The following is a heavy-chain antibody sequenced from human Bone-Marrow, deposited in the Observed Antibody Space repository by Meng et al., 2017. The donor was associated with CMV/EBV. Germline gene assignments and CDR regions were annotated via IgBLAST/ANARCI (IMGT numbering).Heavy chain of an antibody. CDR1: GFTFSSGS. V-gene: IGHV3-21*01. J-gene: IGHJ6*02. CDR2: ISSSSSYI. Sequence: GESLKISCSASGFTFSSGSMNWVRQGPGKGLEWVSSISSSSSYIYYADSVKGRFTISRDNAKNSLYLQMNSLRAEDTAVYYCARDIASGYDYYYYGMDVWGQGTMVTVSS. CDR3: ARDIASGYDYYYYGMDV. D-gene: IGHD5-12*01.